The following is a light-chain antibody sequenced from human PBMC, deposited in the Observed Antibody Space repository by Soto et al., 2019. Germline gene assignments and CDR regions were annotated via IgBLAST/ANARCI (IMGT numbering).Light chain of an antibody. CDR1: QSVSSN. CDR3: QQYNNWPRT. CDR2: GAS. V-gene: IGKV3-15*01. Sequence: EIVMTQSPSTLSVSXGERATLSXXASQSVSSNLAWYQQKPGQAPRLLIYGASTRATGIPARFSGSGSGTEFTLTISSLQSEDFAVYYCQQYNNWPRTFGQGTKVDI. J-gene: IGKJ1*01.